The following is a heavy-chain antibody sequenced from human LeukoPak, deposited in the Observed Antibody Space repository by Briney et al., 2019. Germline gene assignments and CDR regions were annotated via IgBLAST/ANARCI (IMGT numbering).Heavy chain of an antibody. CDR2: LYSDGNT. CDR1: GFTFRTYG. V-gene: IGHV3-53*01. J-gene: IGHJ4*02. D-gene: IGHD1-14*01. Sequence: GGSLRLSCEASGFTFRTYGMTWVRQAPGKGLEWVSVLYSDGNTKYADSVQGRFTISRDNSKNTLYLEMNSLSPDDTAVYYCARGVEPLAANTLAYWGQGTLVTVSS. CDR3: ARGVEPLAANTLAY.